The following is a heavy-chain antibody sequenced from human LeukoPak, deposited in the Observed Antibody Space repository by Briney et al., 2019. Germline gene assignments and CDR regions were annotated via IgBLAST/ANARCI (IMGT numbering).Heavy chain of an antibody. CDR1: GFTFSSYW. J-gene: IGHJ4*02. D-gene: IGHD3-22*01. Sequence: GGSLRLSCAASGFTFSSYWMHWVRQAPGRGLVWVSRINSDGFSISYADSVKGRFTISRDNNKNTLYLQMTSLRAEDTALYYCAKSPYYYDSSGYLDYWGQGTLVTVSS. CDR2: INSDGFSI. V-gene: IGHV3-74*01. CDR3: AKSPYYYDSSGYLDY.